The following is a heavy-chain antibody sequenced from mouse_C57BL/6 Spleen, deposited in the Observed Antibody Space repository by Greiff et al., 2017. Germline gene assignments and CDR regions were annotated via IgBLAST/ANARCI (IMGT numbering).Heavy chain of an antibody. CDR3: ARGRCGGYYEDY. Sequence: QVQLQQSGPELVKPGASVKISCKASGYTFTDYYINWVKQRPGQSLVWIGWIYPGSGNTKYNETFKGKATLTVDTSSSTAYPQLSSLTSEDSAVYCGARGRCGGYYEDYWGQGTTLTVSS. D-gene: IGHD2-3*01. V-gene: IGHV1-84*01. CDR2: IYPGSGNT. CDR1: GYTFTDYY. J-gene: IGHJ2*01.